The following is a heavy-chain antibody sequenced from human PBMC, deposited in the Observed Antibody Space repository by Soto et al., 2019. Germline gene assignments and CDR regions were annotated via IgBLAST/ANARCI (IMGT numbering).Heavy chain of an antibody. CDR1: GGSISSYY. V-gene: IGHV4-59*01. Sequence: QVQLQESGPGLVKPSETLSLTCTVSGGSISSYYWSWIRQPPGKGLEWIGYIYYSGSTNYNPSLKRRVTISVDTSKNQFSLKLSSVTAADTAVYYCAREIVAGVAGWFDPWGQGTLVTVSS. D-gene: IGHD6-19*01. CDR2: IYYSGST. J-gene: IGHJ5*02. CDR3: AREIVAGVAGWFDP.